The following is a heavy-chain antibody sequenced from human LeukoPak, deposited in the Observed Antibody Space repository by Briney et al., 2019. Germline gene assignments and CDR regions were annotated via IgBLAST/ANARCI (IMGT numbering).Heavy chain of an antibody. CDR1: GYTFTGYY. D-gene: IGHD1-26*01. Sequence: ASVRVSCKASGYTFTGYYMHWVRQAPGKGLEGMGRIHPNVGVTNYAQKFPGTLTMTRDTSISTAYIELSRLRSDDTAVYYCARGRRVGATGRGDFDIWGQGTMVTVSS. CDR3: ARGRRVGATGRGDFDI. V-gene: IGHV1-2*06. J-gene: IGHJ3*02. CDR2: IHPNVGVT.